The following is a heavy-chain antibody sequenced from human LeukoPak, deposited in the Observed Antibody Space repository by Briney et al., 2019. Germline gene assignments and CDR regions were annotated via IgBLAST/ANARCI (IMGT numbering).Heavy chain of an antibody. V-gene: IGHV4-39*01. CDR3: ASVRRGFGESSKYYSYYYMHV. CDR2: IYYSWST. J-gene: IGHJ6*03. D-gene: IGHD3-10*01. Sequence: SETLSVANTVSGGSISSSSYYCGWFRNPPGKSLEWGVNIYYSWSTYYSPSLKSRVTISVDTSNNQFSLKLSAVTAADTAVYYCASVRRGFGESSKYYSYYYMHVWGNGTTVTIAS. CDR1: GGSISSSSYY.